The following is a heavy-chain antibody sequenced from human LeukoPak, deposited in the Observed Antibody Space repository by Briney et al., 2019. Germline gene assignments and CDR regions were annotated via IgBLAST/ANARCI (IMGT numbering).Heavy chain of an antibody. CDR1: RFTFSNYE. Sequence: PGGSLRLSCTASRFTFSNYEMTWVRQAPGKGLEWVSHISSSGTTIYYADSVQGRFTISRDNAKNSLYLQMSSLRADDTAAYYCARGVGTGFSDSWGQGTLVTVSS. CDR2: ISSSGTTI. D-gene: IGHD7-27*01. CDR3: ARGVGTGFSDS. V-gene: IGHV3-48*03. J-gene: IGHJ4*02.